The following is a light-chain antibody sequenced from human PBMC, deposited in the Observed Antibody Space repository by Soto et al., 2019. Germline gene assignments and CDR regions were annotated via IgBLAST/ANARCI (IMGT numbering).Light chain of an antibody. CDR3: QQYHSYPLT. V-gene: IGKV1-16*02. CDR2: AAA. CDR1: QGISNH. J-gene: IGKJ4*01. Sequence: DLQMTQSPSSLSASVGDTVTITCRASQGISNHLAWFQHKPGKAPKALIHAAASLQSGVSSKFSGSGFGTDFTLTITSLQPEDSATYYCQQYHSYPLTFAGGTKVEI.